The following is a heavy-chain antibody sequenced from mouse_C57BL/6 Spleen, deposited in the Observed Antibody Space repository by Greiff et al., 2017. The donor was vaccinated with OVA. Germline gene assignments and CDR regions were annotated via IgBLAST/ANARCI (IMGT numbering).Heavy chain of an antibody. CDR3: ARYPTLYYYGSRGGYFDV. Sequence: EVKLMESGGGLVQPGGSLSLSCAASGFTFTDYYMSWVRQPPGKALEWLGFIRNKANGYTTEYSASVKGRFTISRDNSQSILYLQMNALRAEDSATYYCARYPTLYYYGSRGGYFDVWGTGTTVTVSS. CDR2: IRNKANGYTT. J-gene: IGHJ1*03. V-gene: IGHV7-3*01. CDR1: GFTFTDYY. D-gene: IGHD1-1*01.